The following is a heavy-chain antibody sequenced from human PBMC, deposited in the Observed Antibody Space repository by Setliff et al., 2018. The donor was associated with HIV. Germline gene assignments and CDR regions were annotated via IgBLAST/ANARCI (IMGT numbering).Heavy chain of an antibody. CDR2: IYYSGST. J-gene: IGHJ4*02. Sequence: LSLTCTVSGGSISSHFWSWIRQPPGKGLEWIGSIYYSGSTNYNPSLKGRVTISVVTSKNQFSLKLSSVTAADTAVYYCARGTLYYDYVWGTPFPFDYWGQGTLVTVSS. D-gene: IGHD3-16*01. CDR3: ARGTLYYDYVWGTPFPFDY. V-gene: IGHV4-59*11. CDR1: GGSISSHF.